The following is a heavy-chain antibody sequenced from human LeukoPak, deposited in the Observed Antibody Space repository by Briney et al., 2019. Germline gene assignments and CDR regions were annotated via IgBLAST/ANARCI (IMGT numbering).Heavy chain of an antibody. CDR3: ARRPYDSSGYYYDY. J-gene: IGHJ4*02. CDR1: GYSFTNYW. Sequence: PGESLKISCTGSGYSFTNYWIAWVRQMPGKGLEWMGIIYPGDSDTRYSPSFQGQVTISADKSISTAYLQWSSLKASDTAMYYCARRPYDSSGYYYDYWGQGTLVTVSS. V-gene: IGHV5-51*01. CDR2: IYPGDSDT. D-gene: IGHD3-22*01.